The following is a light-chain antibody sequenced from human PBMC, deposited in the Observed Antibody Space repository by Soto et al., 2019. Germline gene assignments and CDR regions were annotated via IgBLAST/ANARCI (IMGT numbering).Light chain of an antibody. CDR1: QSVIGNY. CDR3: QHHRQLPWA. V-gene: IGKV3-20*01. Sequence: EIVLTQSPATLSLSPGERATLSCRASQSVIGNYLAWYRQKPGQTPRLLIFGASRRATGLPDRFSGSGSGTAVILTISRMMPEDFVAYYCQHHRQLPWAFGQGTKVEIK. J-gene: IGKJ1*01. CDR2: GAS.